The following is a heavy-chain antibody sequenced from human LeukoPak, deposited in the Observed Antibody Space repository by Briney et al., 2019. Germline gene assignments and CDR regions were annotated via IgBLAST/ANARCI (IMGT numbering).Heavy chain of an antibody. V-gene: IGHV3-23*01. CDR1: GFTFSSYA. CDR3: AKDRRMYSSGGYFDY. Sequence: GGSLRLSCAASGFTFSSYAVSWVRQAPGKGLEWVSAISGSGGSTYYADSVKGRFTISRDNSKNTLYLQMNSLRAEDTAVYYCAKDRRMYSSGGYFDYWGQGTLVTVSS. J-gene: IGHJ4*02. CDR2: ISGSGGST. D-gene: IGHD6-19*01.